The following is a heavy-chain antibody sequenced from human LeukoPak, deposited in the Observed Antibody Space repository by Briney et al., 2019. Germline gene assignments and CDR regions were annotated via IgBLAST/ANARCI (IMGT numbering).Heavy chain of an antibody. CDR3: ARDRGRLYCSSTSCPGWFDP. V-gene: IGHV3-48*03. CDR1: GFTFSSYE. Sequence: GGSLRLSCAASGFTFSSYEMNWVRQAPGKGLKWVSYISSSGSTIYYADSVKGRFTISRDNAKNSLYLQMNSLRAEDTAVYYCARDRGRLYCSSTSCPGWFDPWGQGTLVTVSS. CDR2: ISSSGSTI. D-gene: IGHD2-2*01. J-gene: IGHJ5*02.